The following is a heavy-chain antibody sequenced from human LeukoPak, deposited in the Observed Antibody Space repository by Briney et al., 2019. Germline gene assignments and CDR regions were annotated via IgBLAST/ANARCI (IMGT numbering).Heavy chain of an antibody. CDR3: ATSFWSGYPSNWFDP. V-gene: IGHV1-24*01. D-gene: IGHD3-3*01. Sequence: ASVKVSCKVSGYTLTELSMHWVRQAPGKGLEWMGGFDPEDGETIYAQKFQGRVTMTEDTSTDTAYMELSSLRSEDTDVYYCATSFWSGYPSNWFDPWGQGTLVTVSS. CDR2: FDPEDGET. CDR1: GYTLTELS. J-gene: IGHJ5*02.